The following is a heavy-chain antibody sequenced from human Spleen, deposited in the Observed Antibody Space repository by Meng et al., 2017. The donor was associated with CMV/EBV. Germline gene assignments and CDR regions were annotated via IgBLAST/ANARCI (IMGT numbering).Heavy chain of an antibody. CDR2: ISHSGAT. V-gene: IGHV4-4*02. D-gene: IGHD1-1*01. J-gene: IGHJ5*02. Sequence: VSGGSFSSGICWGWVRQPPGTRLDWIGEISHSGATNSNPSLKSRVTISLGKSKNQFSLNLTSVIVADTAVYYCAGAPLQLGLNWFDLWGQGSLVTVSS. CDR1: GGSFSSGIC. CDR3: AGAPLQLGLNWFDL.